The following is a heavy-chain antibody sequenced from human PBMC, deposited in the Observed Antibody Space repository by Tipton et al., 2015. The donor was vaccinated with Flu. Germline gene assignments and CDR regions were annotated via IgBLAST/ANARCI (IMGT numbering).Heavy chain of an antibody. Sequence: SLRLSCAASGFTFSSYSMNWVRQAPGKGLEWVSSISSSSSYIYYADSVKGRFTISRDNAKTSLYLQMNSLRSEDTAVYYCARVNYGSGRYGGFPGAFDIWCHGTMVTVSS. CDR3: ARVNYGSGRYGGFPGAFDI. J-gene: IGHJ3*02. CDR2: ISSSSSYI. V-gene: IGHV3-21*01. CDR1: GFTFSSYS. D-gene: IGHD3-10*01.